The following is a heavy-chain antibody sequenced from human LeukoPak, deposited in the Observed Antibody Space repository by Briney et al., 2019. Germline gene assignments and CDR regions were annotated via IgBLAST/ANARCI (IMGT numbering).Heavy chain of an antibody. J-gene: IGHJ4*02. CDR1: GGSISSGGYS. CDR3: ARYGSVVVKAFDY. D-gene: IGHD2-2*01. Sequence: SETLSLTCAVSGGSISSGGYSWSWIRQPPGKVLEWIGYIYHSGSTYYNPSLKSRVTISVDRSKNQFSLKLSSVTAADTAVYYCARYGSVVVKAFDYWGQGTLVTVSS. CDR2: IYHSGST. V-gene: IGHV4-30-2*01.